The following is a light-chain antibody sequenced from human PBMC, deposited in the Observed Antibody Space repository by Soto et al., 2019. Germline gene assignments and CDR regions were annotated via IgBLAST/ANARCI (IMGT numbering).Light chain of an antibody. J-gene: IGKJ5*01. CDR1: QSVSSSY. V-gene: IGKV3D-20*02. CDR3: QPRSNWPPIT. Sequence: IVLTQSPGTLSLSPGERATLSCRASQSVSSSYLAWYQQKPGQAPRLLIYGASSRATGIPARFSGSGSGTDFTLTISSLEPEDFAVYYCQPRSNWPPITFGHGARLEIK. CDR2: GAS.